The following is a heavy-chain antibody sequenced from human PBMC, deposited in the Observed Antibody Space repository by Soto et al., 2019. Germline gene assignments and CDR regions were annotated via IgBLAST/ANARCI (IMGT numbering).Heavy chain of an antibody. V-gene: IGHV1-18*01. CDR3: ARLRIAAAGTWWFDP. CDR2: ISGHNGNT. CDR1: GYTFTNHG. J-gene: IGHJ5*02. D-gene: IGHD6-13*01. Sequence: ASVKVSCKASGYTFTNHGISWVRQAPGQGLEWLGWISGHNGNTKYAQRLQGRVTMTTDTSTSTAYMELRSLRSDDTAVYYCARLRIAAAGTWWFDPWGQGTLVTVSS.